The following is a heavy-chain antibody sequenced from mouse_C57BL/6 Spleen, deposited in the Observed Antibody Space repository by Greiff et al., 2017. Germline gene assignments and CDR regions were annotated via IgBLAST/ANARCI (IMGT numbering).Heavy chain of an antibody. V-gene: IGHV1-64*01. Sequence: VQLQQPGAELVKPGASVKLSCKASGYTFTSYWMHWVKQRPGQGLEWIGMIHPNSGSTNYNEKFKSKATLTVDKSSSTAYMQLSSLTSDDSAVYYCARVYGNYLFAYWGQGTLVTVSA. CDR1: GYTFTSYW. CDR3: ARVYGNYLFAY. D-gene: IGHD2-1*01. CDR2: IHPNSGST. J-gene: IGHJ3*01.